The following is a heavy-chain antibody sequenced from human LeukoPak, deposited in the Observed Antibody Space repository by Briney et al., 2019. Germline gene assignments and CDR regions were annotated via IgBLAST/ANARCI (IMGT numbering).Heavy chain of an antibody. V-gene: IGHV1-69*04. Sequence: ASVKVSCKASGGTFSSYAISWVRQAPGQGLEWMGRIIPILGIANYAQKLQGRVTITADKSTSTAYMELSSLRSEDTAVYYCARDELGGYTSRFNAFDIWGQGTMVTVSS. CDR3: ARDELGGYTSRFNAFDI. D-gene: IGHD6-13*01. CDR1: GGTFSSYA. CDR2: IIPILGIA. J-gene: IGHJ3*02.